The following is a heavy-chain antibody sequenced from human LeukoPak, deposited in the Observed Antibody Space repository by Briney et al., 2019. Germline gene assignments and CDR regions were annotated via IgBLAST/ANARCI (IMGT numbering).Heavy chain of an antibody. J-gene: IGHJ6*02. CDR3: AREFLQVVPDTIRGDFYYYYMDV. CDR1: GYPFTTYG. Sequence: ASVKVSCKVSGYPFTTYGISWVRQAPGQGLEWVGWISPYNRNTNYAQKFQGRVTMTTDTSTSTVYMELRSLRSDDTAVYYCAREFLQVVPDTIRGDFYYYYMDVWGQGTTVTVSS. D-gene: IGHD2-2*01. V-gene: IGHV1-18*01. CDR2: ISPYNRNT.